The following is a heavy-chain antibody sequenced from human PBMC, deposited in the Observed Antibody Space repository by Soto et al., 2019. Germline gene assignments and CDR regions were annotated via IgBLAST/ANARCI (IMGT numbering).Heavy chain of an antibody. CDR3: DRGRFLGAVLVPVARNVMDG. Sequence: QVQLVQSGAEVKKPGSSVKVSCKASGGTFSSYAISWVRQAPGQGLEWMGGIIPIFGTANYAQKFQGRVTITADVSTTTAYLKLRSRSSGDTTMHYCDRGRFLGAVLVPVARNVMDGWGQWSVVTVYS. D-gene: IGHD2-8*02. CDR1: GGTFSSYA. CDR2: IIPIFGTA. V-gene: IGHV1-69*12. J-gene: IGHJ6*02.